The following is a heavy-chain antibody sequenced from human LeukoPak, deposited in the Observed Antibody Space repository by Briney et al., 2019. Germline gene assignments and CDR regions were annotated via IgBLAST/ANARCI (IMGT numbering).Heavy chain of an antibody. CDR2: INGHSGGNT. V-gene: IGHV1-18*01. CDR3: ARDFAWGAGGAPIDDNWLDP. J-gene: IGHJ5*02. D-gene: IGHD7-27*01. Sequence: ASVKVSCKASGYTFTSYGISWVRQAPGHGLEWMGWINGHSGGNTNYAPKFQDRATMTTDTSTSTAYMELRSLRFDDTAVYYCARDFAWGAGGAPIDDNWLDPWGQGTLVTVSS. CDR1: GYTFTSYG.